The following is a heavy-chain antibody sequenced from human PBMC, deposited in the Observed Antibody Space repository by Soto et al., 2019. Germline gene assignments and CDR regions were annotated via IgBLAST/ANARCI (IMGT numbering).Heavy chain of an antibody. D-gene: IGHD6-19*01. CDR3: ARDGGIAVAGTVWYFAL. J-gene: IGHJ2*01. V-gene: IGHV1-69*01. CDR2: IIPIFGTA. Sequence: QVQLVQSGAEVKKPGSSVKVSCKASGGTFSSYAISWVRQAPGQGLEWMGGIIPIFGTANYAQKFQGRVTITADESTSTAYMELSSLRSEDTAVYYCARDGGIAVAGTVWYFALWGRGTLVTVSS. CDR1: GGTFSSYA.